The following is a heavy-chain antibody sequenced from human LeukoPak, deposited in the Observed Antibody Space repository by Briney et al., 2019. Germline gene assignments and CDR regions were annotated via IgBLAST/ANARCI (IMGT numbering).Heavy chain of an antibody. CDR3: AKDRGY. CDR2: ISGNGDTA. V-gene: IGHV3-23*01. CDR1: GFTFSTYA. Sequence: GGSLRLSCAAPGFTFSTYAMIWVRQAPGKGLEWVSSISGNGDTANYADSVKGRFTISRDDSNSAVHLQMNSLRGEDTATYYCAKDRGYWGQGTLVTVSS. J-gene: IGHJ4*02.